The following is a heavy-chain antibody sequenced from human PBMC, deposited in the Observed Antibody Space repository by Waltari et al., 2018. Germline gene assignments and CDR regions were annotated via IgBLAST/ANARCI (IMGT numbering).Heavy chain of an antibody. D-gene: IGHD4-4*01. CDR2: IYYSGST. CDR3: ARALYSNDYRGYGVDV. Sequence: QVQLQESGPGLVKASETLSLTCTVSGGSINTYYWCWIRQPPGKGLEWIGFIYYSGSTNYNPSLKSRVTISIDTSKNQFSLKVSSVTAADTAVYYCARALYSNDYRGYGVDVWGQGTTVTVSS. J-gene: IGHJ6*02. CDR1: GGSINTYY. V-gene: IGHV4-59*01.